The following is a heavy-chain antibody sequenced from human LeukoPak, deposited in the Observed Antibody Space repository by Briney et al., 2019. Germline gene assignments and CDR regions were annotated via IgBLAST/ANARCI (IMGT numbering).Heavy chain of an antibody. V-gene: IGHV4-59*12. J-gene: IGHJ4*02. CDR2: IYYSGST. CDR3: ARGERDYSDSNIYARYFDY. CDR1: GGSTSSYY. Sequence: SETLSLTCTVSGGSTSSYYWSWIRQPPGKGLEWIGYIYYSGSTNYNPSLKSRVTISVDTSKNQFSLKLSSVTAADTAVYYCARGERDYSDSNIYARYFDYWGQGTLVTVSS. D-gene: IGHD4-11*01.